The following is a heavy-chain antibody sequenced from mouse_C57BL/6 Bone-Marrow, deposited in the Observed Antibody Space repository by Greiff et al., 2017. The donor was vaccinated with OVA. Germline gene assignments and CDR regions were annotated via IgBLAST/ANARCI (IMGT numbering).Heavy chain of an antibody. V-gene: IGHV1-55*01. CDR1: GYTFTSYW. CDR2: IYPGSGST. D-gene: IGHD2-2*01. CDR3: ARVYYGYLYYAIAY. Sequence: VQLKQPGAELVKPGASVKMSCKASGYTFTSYWITWVKQRPGQGLEWIGDIYPGSGSTNYNEKFKSKATLTVDTSSSTAYMQLSSLTSEDSAVYFCARVYYGYLYYAIAYWGQGTSVTVSS. J-gene: IGHJ4*01.